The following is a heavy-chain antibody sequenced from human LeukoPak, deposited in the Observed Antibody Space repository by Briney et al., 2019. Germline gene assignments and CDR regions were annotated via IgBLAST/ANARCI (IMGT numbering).Heavy chain of an antibody. CDR1: GGSISSYY. CDR3: ASSIAATGINYYYMDV. D-gene: IGHD6-13*01. Sequence: SETLPLTCTVSGGSISSYYWSWIRQPPGKGLEWIGYIYTSGSTNYNPSLKSRVTISVDTSKNQFSLKLSSVTAADTAVYYCASSIAATGINYYYMDVWGKGTTVTVSS. CDR2: IYTSGST. J-gene: IGHJ6*03. V-gene: IGHV4-4*09.